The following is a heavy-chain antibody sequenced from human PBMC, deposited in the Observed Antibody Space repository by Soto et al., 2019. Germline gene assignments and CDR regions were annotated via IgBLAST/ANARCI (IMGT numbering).Heavy chain of an antibody. CDR1: GYSCTSYW. CDR3: ARHNRLVNWSDP. V-gene: IGHV5-10-1*01. CDR2: IDPSDSYT. J-gene: IGHJ5*02. D-gene: IGHD6-6*01. Sequence: PGESLKISCQGSGYSCTSYWVSWVRQMPGKGLEWMGRIDPSDSYTNYSPSFQGHVTISADKSISTAYLQWSSLKASDTAMYYCARHNRLVNWSDPWGQGTLVTVSS.